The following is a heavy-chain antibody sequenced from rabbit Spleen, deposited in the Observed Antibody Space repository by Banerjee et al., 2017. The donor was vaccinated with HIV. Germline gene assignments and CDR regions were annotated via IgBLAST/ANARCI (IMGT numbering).Heavy chain of an antibody. D-gene: IGHD4-2*01. J-gene: IGHJ3*01. Sequence: QEQLEESGGDLVTPGGTLTLTCTASGFSFSSSYWICWVRQAPGKGLEWIACIYGGNSATWYASWAKGRSTIAKTSSTTVTLQMPSLTAADTATYFCARAPTGISDFNYGDLWGQGTLVTVS. CDR3: ARAPTGISDFNYGDL. CDR2: IYGGNSAT. V-gene: IGHV1S45*01. CDR1: GFSFSSSYW.